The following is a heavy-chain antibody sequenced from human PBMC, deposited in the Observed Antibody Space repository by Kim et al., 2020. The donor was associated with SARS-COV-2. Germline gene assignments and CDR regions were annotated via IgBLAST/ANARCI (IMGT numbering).Heavy chain of an antibody. D-gene: IGHD6-13*01. CDR2: ISGSGGST. Sequence: GSLRLSCAASERTISRDAMSWVRQAPGKGLEWVSAISGSGGSTYYADSVKGRFTISRDNSKNTLYLQMNSLRAEDTAVYYCAKKGLRSSSWYPRSNWFDPWGQGTLVTVSS. CDR3: AKKGLRSSSWYPRSNWFDP. J-gene: IGHJ5*02. CDR1: ERTISRDA. V-gene: IGHV3-23*01.